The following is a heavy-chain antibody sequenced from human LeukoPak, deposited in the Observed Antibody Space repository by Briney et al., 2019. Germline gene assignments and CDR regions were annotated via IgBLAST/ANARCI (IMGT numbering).Heavy chain of an antibody. CDR3: ARSSPAAGTLFDY. CDR2: INHSGST. J-gene: IGHJ4*02. Sequence: SETLSLTCAVYGGSFSGYYWSWIRQPPGKGLEWIGEINHSGSTNYNPSLKSRVTISVDTSKNQFSLKLSSVTAADTAVYYCARSSPAAGTLFDYWGQGTLVTVSS. D-gene: IGHD6-13*01. CDR1: GGSFSGYY. V-gene: IGHV4-34*01.